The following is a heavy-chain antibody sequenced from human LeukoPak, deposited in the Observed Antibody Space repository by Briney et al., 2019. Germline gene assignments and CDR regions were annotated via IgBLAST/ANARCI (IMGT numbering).Heavy chain of an antibody. D-gene: IGHD2-21*02. CDR1: GGSISSYY. J-gene: IGHJ4*02. Sequence: SETLSLTCTVSGGSISSYYWSWIRQPPGKGLEWIGYIYDSGNTNNNPSLKSRVTISVDTSKNQFSLKLSSVTAADTAVYYCARGAVGVVVTAIFFGYWGQGTLVTVSS. CDR3: ARGAVGVVVTAIFFGY. V-gene: IGHV4-59*08. CDR2: IYDSGNT.